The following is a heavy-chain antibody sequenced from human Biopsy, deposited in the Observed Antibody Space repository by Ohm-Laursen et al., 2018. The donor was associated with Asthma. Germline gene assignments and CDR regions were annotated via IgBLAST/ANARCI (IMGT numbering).Heavy chain of an antibody. J-gene: IGHJ6*02. D-gene: IGHD4-17*01. V-gene: IGHV1-69*13. Sequence: SVKASCKASAGTFSRNAISWVRQAPGQGLEWMGGIIPVFGTSNYAQKFQGRATFTADGSTSSAYMELSSLTSEDSAVYYCAREVSTVDYGYYYFAMDVWGQGTTVTVSS. CDR3: AREVSTVDYGYYYFAMDV. CDR1: AGTFSRNA. CDR2: IIPVFGTS.